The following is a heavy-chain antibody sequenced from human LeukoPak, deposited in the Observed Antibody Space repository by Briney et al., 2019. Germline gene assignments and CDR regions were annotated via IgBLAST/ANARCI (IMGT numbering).Heavy chain of an antibody. D-gene: IGHD6-13*01. V-gene: IGHV3-30*02. CDR2: IRYDGNNK. Sequence: GGSLRLSCGASGFTFSNYGMLWVRQAPGKGLEWVAFIRYDGNNKLYADSVKGRFTISRDNSKNTLYLQMNSLRAEDTAVYYCAKANIAAAGASTVAFDIWGQGTMVTVSS. CDR1: GFTFSNYG. J-gene: IGHJ3*02. CDR3: AKANIAAAGASTVAFDI.